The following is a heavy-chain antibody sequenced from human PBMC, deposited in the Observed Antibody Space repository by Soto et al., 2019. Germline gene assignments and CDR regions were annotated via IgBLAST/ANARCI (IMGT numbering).Heavy chain of an antibody. J-gene: IGHJ5*02. CDR3: ATSNCFDP. V-gene: IGHV4-39*01. CDR2: IYYSGST. Sequence: QLQLQESGPGLVKPSETLSLTCTVSGGSISSRGYYWGWIRQPPGKGLEWIGTIYYSGSTYYNPSLKSRVTISVDTSKNQFSLKLSSVTAADTAVYYCATSNCFDPWGQGTPVTGSS. CDR1: GGSISSRGYY.